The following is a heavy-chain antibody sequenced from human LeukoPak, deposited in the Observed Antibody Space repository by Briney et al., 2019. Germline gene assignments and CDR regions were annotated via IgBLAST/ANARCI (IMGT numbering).Heavy chain of an antibody. CDR2: TKQDGSEK. Sequence: GGSLRLSCAASGFIFTNYWMGWVRQAPGKGLDWVANTKQDGSEKYYVDSVKGRFTISRDNAKNSLYLQMNSLRVEDTALFYCARISYYGGTPHFDYWGQGTLVTVSS. CDR3: ARISYYGGTPHFDY. V-gene: IGHV3-7*01. CDR1: GFIFTNYW. D-gene: IGHD4-23*01. J-gene: IGHJ4*02.